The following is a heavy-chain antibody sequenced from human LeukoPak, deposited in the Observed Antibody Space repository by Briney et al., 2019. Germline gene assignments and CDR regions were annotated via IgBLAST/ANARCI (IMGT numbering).Heavy chain of an antibody. CDR2: INPGGSAI. Sequence: GGSLRLSCAASGFNFDAFFLSWVRQAPGEGLEWVAHINPGGSAIYYADSVKGRFSISRDNARNLVYLQMNSLTVEDTAVYYCTRDLRTGGGQGYWGQGALVTVSS. CDR1: GFNFDAFF. D-gene: IGHD3/OR15-3a*01. CDR3: TRDLRTGGGQGY. V-gene: IGHV3-7*01. J-gene: IGHJ4*02.